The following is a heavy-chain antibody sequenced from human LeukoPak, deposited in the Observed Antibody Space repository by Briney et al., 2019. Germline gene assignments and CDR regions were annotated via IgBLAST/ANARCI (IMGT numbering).Heavy chain of an antibody. CDR1: GGSISSYY. V-gene: IGHV4-4*07. D-gene: IGHD3-22*01. CDR3: ARDPPGGYDSSGYPHDAFDI. CDR2: IYTSGST. J-gene: IGHJ3*02. Sequence: SETLSLTCTVSGGSISSYYWSWIRQPAGKGLEWIGRIYTSGSTNYNPSLKSRVTMSVDTSKNQFSLKLSSVTAADTAVYYCARDPPGGYDSSGYPHDAFDIGGQGTMVTVSS.